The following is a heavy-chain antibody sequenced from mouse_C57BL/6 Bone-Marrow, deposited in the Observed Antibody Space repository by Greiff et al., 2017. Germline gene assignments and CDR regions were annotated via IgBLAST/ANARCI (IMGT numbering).Heavy chain of an antibody. CDR3: ARGVRYFDV. D-gene: IGHD2-1*01. CDR1: GYTFTSYG. Sequence: VKLMESGAELARPGASVKLSCKASGYTFTSYGISWVKQRTGQGLEWIGEIYPRSGNTYYNEKFKGKATLTADKSSSPAYMELRSLTSEDSAVYFRARGVRYFDVWGTGTTVTVSS. CDR2: IYPRSGNT. V-gene: IGHV1-81*01. J-gene: IGHJ1*03.